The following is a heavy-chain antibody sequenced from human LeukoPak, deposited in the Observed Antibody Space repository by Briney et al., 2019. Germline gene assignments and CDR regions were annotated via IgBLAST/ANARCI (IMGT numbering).Heavy chain of an antibody. CDR2: IYTSGST. D-gene: IGHD2-2*01. CDR1: GGSISSYY. Sequence: SETLSLTCTVSGGSISSYYWSWIRQPAGKGLEWIGRIYTSGSTNYNPSLKSRVTMSVDTSKNQFSLKLSSVTAADTAVYYCARGESAGYCSSTSCSHWFDPWGQGTLVTVSS. J-gene: IGHJ5*02. CDR3: ARGESAGYCSSTSCSHWFDP. V-gene: IGHV4-4*07.